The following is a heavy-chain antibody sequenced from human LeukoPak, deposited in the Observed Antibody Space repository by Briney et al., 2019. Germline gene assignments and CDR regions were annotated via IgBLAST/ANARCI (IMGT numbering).Heavy chain of an antibody. CDR3: TTAGHLDTGYFDY. Sequence: GGSLRLSCAAPGFTFSNAWMSWVRQAPGKGLEWVGRIKSKTDGGTTDYAAPVKGRFTISRDDSKNTLYLQMNSLKTEDTAVYYCTTAGHLDTGYFDYWGQGTLVTVSS. CDR1: GFTFSNAW. D-gene: IGHD5-18*01. V-gene: IGHV3-15*01. CDR2: IKSKTDGGTT. J-gene: IGHJ4*02.